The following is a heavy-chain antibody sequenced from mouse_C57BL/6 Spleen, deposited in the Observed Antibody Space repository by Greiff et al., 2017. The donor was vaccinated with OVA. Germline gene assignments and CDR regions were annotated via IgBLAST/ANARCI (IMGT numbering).Heavy chain of an antibody. Sequence: EVQVVESGGGLVKPGGSLKLSCAASGFTFSDYGMHWVRQAPEKGLEWVAYISSGSSTIYYAATVKGRFTISRDNAKNTLFLQMTSLRSADTAMYYCARDDGYYGYAMDYWGQGTSVTVSS. J-gene: IGHJ4*01. CDR1: GFTFSDYG. CDR2: ISSGSSTI. CDR3: ARDDGYYGYAMDY. V-gene: IGHV5-17*01. D-gene: IGHD2-3*01.